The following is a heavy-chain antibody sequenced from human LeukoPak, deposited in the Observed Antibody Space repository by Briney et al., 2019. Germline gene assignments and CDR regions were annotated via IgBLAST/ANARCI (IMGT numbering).Heavy chain of an antibody. Sequence: PSETLSLTCGVHGGSFSVYYYNWIRQSPGKGLEWIAEINHTGSTNYNPSLRSRVTISIGTSKNQFSLKLNSVTAADTAVYYCARGGYNINWMKDATDYWGQGTLVTVSS. V-gene: IGHV4-34*01. J-gene: IGHJ4*02. D-gene: IGHD1-14*01. CDR2: INHTGST. CDR3: ARGGYNINWMKDATDY. CDR1: GGSFSVYY.